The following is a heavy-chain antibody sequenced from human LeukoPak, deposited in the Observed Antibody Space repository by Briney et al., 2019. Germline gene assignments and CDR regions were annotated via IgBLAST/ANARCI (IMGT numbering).Heavy chain of an antibody. V-gene: IGHV3-23*01. CDR2: ISVGGGST. D-gene: IGHD6-19*01. CDR3: AKAPYSVRGWYGTLSYFDY. Sequence: GGSLRLSWLAFGFNFRTYGMSWVRQAPGKGLELVSVISVGGGSTYYADFVKGRFTISRDDSKNTLYLQINSLRADDKVLYFCAKAPYSVRGWYGTLSYFDYWGQGTLVTVSS. CDR1: GFNFRTYG. J-gene: IGHJ4*02.